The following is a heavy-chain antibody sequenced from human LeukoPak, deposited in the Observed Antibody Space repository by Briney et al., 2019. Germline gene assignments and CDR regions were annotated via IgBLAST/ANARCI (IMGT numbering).Heavy chain of an antibody. CDR3: AGSNVGITGTYFDY. V-gene: IGHV4-4*07. CDR1: GGSISNFH. D-gene: IGHD1-20*01. CDR2: IYSSGST. Sequence: PSETLSPTCTVSGGSISNFHWTWIRQPAGEGLEVIGRIYSSGSTNYNPSLKSRVTTSVDKSKNQFSLKLSSVTAADTAVYYCAGSNVGITGTYFDYWGQGTRVTVSS. J-gene: IGHJ4*02.